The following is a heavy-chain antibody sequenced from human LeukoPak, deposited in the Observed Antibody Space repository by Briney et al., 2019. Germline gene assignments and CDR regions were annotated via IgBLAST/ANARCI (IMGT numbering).Heavy chain of an antibody. V-gene: IGHV1-18*01. J-gene: IGHJ4*02. CDR2: ISAHNGNT. CDR3: ARDGYFDH. Sequence: ASVKVSCKASAYTFTNYGIAWVRQAPGQGLEWMGWISAHNGNTNYAQKLQGRVTMTTDKSTTTAYMELRSLASDDTALYYCARDGYFDHWGQGALVTVS. CDR1: AYTFTNYG.